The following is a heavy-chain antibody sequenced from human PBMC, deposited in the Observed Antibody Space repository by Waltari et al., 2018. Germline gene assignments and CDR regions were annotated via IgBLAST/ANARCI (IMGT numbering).Heavy chain of an antibody. CDR3: GRDVYGDYVGGGGGAFDI. D-gene: IGHD4-17*01. CDR1: GFTLSTYS. J-gene: IGHJ3*02. Sequence: EVQLVESGGGLVKPGGSLRLSCAASGFTLSTYSMNWVRQAPGKGLEWVSSISSRSYIYYVDSVKGRFTISRDNAKNSLYLQMNSLRAEDTAVYYCGRDVYGDYVGGGGGAFDIW. CDR2: ISSRSYI. V-gene: IGHV3-21*01.